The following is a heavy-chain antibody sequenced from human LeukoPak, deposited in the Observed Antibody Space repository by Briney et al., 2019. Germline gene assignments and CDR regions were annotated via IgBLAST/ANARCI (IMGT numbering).Heavy chain of an antibody. Sequence: QPGGSLRLSCAASGFTFSNSEMNWVRQAPGKGLEWLSYSSRSGTTIYYADSVKGRFTISRDNAKNSLYLQMNSLRDEDTAVYYCARDRPPYYDILTDGDYGMDVWGQGTTVTVSS. CDR1: GFTFSNSE. J-gene: IGHJ6*02. V-gene: IGHV3-48*03. CDR3: ARDRPPYYDILTDGDYGMDV. CDR2: SSRSGTTI. D-gene: IGHD3-9*01.